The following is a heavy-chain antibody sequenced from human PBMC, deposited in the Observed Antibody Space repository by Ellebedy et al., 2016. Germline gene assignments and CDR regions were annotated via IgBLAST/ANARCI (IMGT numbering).Heavy chain of an antibody. J-gene: IGHJ6*02. Sequence: GESLKISXTASGFIFSSYSMNWVRQAPGKGLEWVSAINSDSRYTYYADSMKGRFTISRDNAKNSLYLQMDSLRAEDTAVYYCARGGGSGTRVGWHMDVWGQGTTVTVSS. CDR2: INSDSRYT. V-gene: IGHV3-21*01. CDR3: ARGGGSGTRVGWHMDV. D-gene: IGHD6-25*01. CDR1: GFIFSSYS.